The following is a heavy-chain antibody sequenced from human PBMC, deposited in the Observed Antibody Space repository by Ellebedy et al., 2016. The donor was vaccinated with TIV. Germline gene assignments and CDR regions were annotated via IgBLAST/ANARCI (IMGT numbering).Heavy chain of an antibody. CDR2: IEQYGSGK. CDR3: ARGLTGDYGAFDL. D-gene: IGHD4-17*01. CDR1: GSTFSSYW. J-gene: IGHJ3*01. V-gene: IGHV3-7*03. Sequence: GESLKISCADSGSTFSSYWMTWVRQAPGKGLEWVANIEQYGSGKYYVDSVKGRFTISRDDANNLLYLQLNTLRAEDTALYYCARGLTGDYGAFDLWGQGTMVTVSS.